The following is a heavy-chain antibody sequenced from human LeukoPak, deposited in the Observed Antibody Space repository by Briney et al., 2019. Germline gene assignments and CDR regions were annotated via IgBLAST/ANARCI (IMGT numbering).Heavy chain of an antibody. CDR2: MFYSGTT. Sequence: SETLSLTCTVSGGSISSNSHYWAWTRQPPGKGLEWIGSMFYSGTTYYQSSLKSRVTISVDTSKNQLSLKLSSVTAAGTAVYYCARHVCGGDCYTFDYWGQGILVTVSS. CDR3: ARHVCGGDCYTFDY. V-gene: IGHV4-39*01. D-gene: IGHD2-21*02. CDR1: GGSISSNSHY. J-gene: IGHJ4*02.